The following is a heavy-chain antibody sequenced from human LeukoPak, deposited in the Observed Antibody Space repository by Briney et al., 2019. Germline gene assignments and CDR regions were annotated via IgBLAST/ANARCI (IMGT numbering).Heavy chain of an antibody. CDR3: ARDQRKVVSNWFDP. CDR1: GFSFNNYA. V-gene: IGHV3-30*04. CDR2: ISKDGRNV. Sequence: PGGSLRLSCAGSGFSFNNYAMQWVRQAPGKGLEWVAVISKDGRNVNYADSEKGRFTISRDNSRNTLYLQMNSLRAEDTAVYYCARDQRKVVSNWFDPWGQGTLVTVSS. J-gene: IGHJ5*02. D-gene: IGHD2-15*01.